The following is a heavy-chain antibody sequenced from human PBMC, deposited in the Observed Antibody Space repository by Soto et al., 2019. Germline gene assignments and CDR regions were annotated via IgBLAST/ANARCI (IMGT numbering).Heavy chain of an antibody. D-gene: IGHD5-12*01. Sequence: GGSLRLSCAASGFTFSSYAMHWVRQAPGKGLEWVAVISYDGSNKYYADSVKGRFTISRDNSKNTLYLQMNSLRAEDTAVYYCASPLHGVATITDYWGQGTLVTVSS. CDR2: ISYDGSNK. CDR1: GFTFSSYA. J-gene: IGHJ4*02. CDR3: ASPLHGVATITDY. V-gene: IGHV3-30-3*01.